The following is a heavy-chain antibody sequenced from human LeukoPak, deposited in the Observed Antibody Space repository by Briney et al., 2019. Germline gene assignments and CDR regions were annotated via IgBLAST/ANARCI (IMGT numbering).Heavy chain of an antibody. CDR3: ARVRGSGTYYDFWSGQDR. D-gene: IGHD3-3*01. V-gene: IGHV3-7*01. CDR1: GFTFSSYW. J-gene: IGHJ4*02. CDR2: IKQDGSEK. Sequence: GGSLRFSCAASGFTFSSYWMSWVRQAPGKGLEWVANIKQDGSEKYYVDSVKGRLTISRDNAKNSLYLQMNSLRAEDTAVYYCARVRGSGTYYDFWSGQDRWGQGTLVTVSS.